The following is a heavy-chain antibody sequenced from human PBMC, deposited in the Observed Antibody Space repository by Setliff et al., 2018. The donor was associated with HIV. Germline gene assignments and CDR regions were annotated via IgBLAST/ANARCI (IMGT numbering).Heavy chain of an antibody. CDR2: INVGKGDT. D-gene: IGHD3-10*01. J-gene: IGHJ4*01. CDR1: GYTFTTYS. V-gene: IGHV1-3*01. Sequence: ASAKVSCKASGYTFTTYSLHWVRQAPGHSLEWVGWINVGKGDTKYSQELQDRVTITRDTSANTAYMELSSLRSDDTAVYFCVRGALLAAFDFDYWGQGTLVTVSS. CDR3: VRGALLAAFDFDY.